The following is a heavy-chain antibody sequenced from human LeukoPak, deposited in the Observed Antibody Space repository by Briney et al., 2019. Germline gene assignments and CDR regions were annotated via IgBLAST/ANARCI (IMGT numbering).Heavy chain of an antibody. CDR1: GFTFSSYW. J-gene: IGHJ4*02. Sequence: PGGSLRLSCAASGFTFSSYWMHWVRQAPGKGLVWVSRINSDGSSTSYADSVKGRFTISRDNAKNTLYLQLNSLRAEDTAVYYCAREGLYDILTGYYQAFDYWGQGTLVTVSS. CDR2: INSDGSST. D-gene: IGHD3-9*01. CDR3: AREGLYDILTGYYQAFDY. V-gene: IGHV3-74*01.